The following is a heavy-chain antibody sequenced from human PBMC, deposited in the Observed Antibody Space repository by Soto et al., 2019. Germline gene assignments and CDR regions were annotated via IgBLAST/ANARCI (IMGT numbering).Heavy chain of an antibody. CDR1: GFTFGDYY. J-gene: IGHJ4*01. CDR2: ISSSGSST. Sequence: PGGSLRLSCAASGFTFGDYYMSWIRQAPGKGLERVSYISSSGSSTYYVDSVRGRFTISRDNAKNSLYLQMNILGAEDTAVYYCARHVTPKRYFDPERYFDYWGPGTLVTVSS. V-gene: IGHV3-11*04. D-gene: IGHD3-9*01. CDR3: ARHVTPKRYFDPERYFDY.